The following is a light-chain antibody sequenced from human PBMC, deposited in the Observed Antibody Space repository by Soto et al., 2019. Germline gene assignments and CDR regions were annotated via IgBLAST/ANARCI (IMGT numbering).Light chain of an antibody. CDR2: DVS. CDR3: SSYTSSSPLWV. CDR1: SSDVGGYNY. J-gene: IGLJ1*01. Sequence: QSALTQPASVSGSPGQSITISCTGTSSDVGGYNYVSWYQQHPGKAPKLMIYDVSNRPSGVSNRFSGSKSGNTASLTMSGLQAEDEADYYCSSYTSSSPLWVFGTGTKLTVL. V-gene: IGLV2-14*01.